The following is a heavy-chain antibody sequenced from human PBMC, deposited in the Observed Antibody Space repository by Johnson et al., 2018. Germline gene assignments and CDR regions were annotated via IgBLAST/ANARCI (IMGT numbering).Heavy chain of an antibody. D-gene: IGHD1-1*01. CDR1: GGSFSGYY. CDR3: ARDAGILEPQGLDY. CDR2: INHSGNT. Sequence: QVQLQQWGAGLLKPSETLSLTCVIYGGSFSGYYWSWIRQSPGKGLEWIGDINHSGNTIYNPSLKSRVTISVDTSKNQFSLNLTSVTAADTAIYYCARDAGILEPQGLDYWGQGTPVTVSS. J-gene: IGHJ4*02. V-gene: IGHV4-34*01.